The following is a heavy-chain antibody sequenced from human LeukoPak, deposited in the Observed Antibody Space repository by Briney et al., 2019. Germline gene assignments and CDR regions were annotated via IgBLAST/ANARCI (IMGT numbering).Heavy chain of an antibody. V-gene: IGHV4-38-2*02. D-gene: IGHD3-10*01. Sequence: SETLSLTCTVSGYSISSGYYWGWIRQPPGKGLEWIGSIYHSGSTYYNPSLKSRVTISVDTSKNQFSLKLSSVTAADTAVYYCARLIGDLPGWGQGTLVTVSS. CDR2: IYHSGST. CDR3: ARLIGDLPG. CDR1: GYSISSGYY. J-gene: IGHJ4*02.